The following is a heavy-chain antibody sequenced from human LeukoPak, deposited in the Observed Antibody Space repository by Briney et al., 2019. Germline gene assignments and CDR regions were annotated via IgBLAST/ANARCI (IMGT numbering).Heavy chain of an antibody. V-gene: IGHV3-7*02. CDR2: IKQDGSEK. Sequence: PGGSLRLSCAASGFTFSSYWMSWVRQAPGQGLESVAYIKQDGSEKYHVDSVKGRFTISRDNAKNSLYLQMNSLRAEDTAVYYCASSVGANWFDPWGQGTLVTVSS. CDR1: GFTFSSYW. CDR3: ASSVGANWFDP. J-gene: IGHJ5*02. D-gene: IGHD1-26*01.